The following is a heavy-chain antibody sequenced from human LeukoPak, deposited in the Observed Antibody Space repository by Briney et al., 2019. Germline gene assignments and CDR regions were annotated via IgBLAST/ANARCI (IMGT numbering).Heavy chain of an antibody. CDR1: GGSISSGGYY. J-gene: IGHJ4*02. D-gene: IGHD6-13*01. Sequence: SQTLSLTCTVSGGSISSGGYYWSWIRQHPGKGLEWIGYIYYSGSTYYNPSLKSRVTISVDTSKNQFSLKLSSVTAADTAVYYCARGVAAAGTADYWGQGTLFTVSS. V-gene: IGHV4-31*03. CDR3: ARGVAAAGTADY. CDR2: IYYSGST.